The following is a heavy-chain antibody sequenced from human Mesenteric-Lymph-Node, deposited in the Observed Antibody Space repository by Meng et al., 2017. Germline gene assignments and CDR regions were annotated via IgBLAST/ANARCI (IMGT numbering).Heavy chain of an antibody. CDR3: ARGRFGDAANSYNWFDP. V-gene: IGHV4-34*01. D-gene: IGHD3-10*01. J-gene: IGHJ5*02. Sequence: QAQLQQWGAGLLQPSETSSLPCRCSGGGFNGYYWSWIRQPPGKGLEWIAEINHSGNTNYNPSLKSRVTISVDRSNNQFSLRLKSVSAADTAVYYCARGRFGDAANSYNWFDPWGQGTLVTVSS. CDR1: GGGFNGYY. CDR2: INHSGNT.